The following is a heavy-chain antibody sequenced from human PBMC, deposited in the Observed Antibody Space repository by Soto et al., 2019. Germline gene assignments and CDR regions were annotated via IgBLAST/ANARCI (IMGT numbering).Heavy chain of an antibody. CDR2: IYYSGST. V-gene: IGHV4-30-4*01. Sequence: QVQLQESGPGLVKPSQTLSLTCTVSGGSISSGDYYWSWIRQPPGKGLEWIGYIYYSGSTYYNPSPKSLVTISVDTSKNQFSRKLSSVTAADTAVYYCARGRIAAPPHASDYWGQGTLVTVSS. J-gene: IGHJ4*02. D-gene: IGHD6-6*01. CDR1: GGSISSGDYY. CDR3: ARGRIAAPPHASDY.